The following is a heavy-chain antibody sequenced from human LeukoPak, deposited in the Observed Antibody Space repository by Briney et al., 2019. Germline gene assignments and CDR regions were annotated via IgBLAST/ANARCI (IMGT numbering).Heavy chain of an antibody. D-gene: IGHD5-24*01. Sequence: SETLSLTCTVSGGSISSSNYYWVWIRQPPGKGLEWIGSIYYSGSTYYNPSLKSRVTISVDTSKNQFSLKLSSVTAADTAVYYCARRRNGYNYLYFDDWGQGTLVTVSS. CDR1: GGSISSSNYY. CDR2: IYYSGST. CDR3: ARRRNGYNYLYFDD. V-gene: IGHV4-39*01. J-gene: IGHJ4*02.